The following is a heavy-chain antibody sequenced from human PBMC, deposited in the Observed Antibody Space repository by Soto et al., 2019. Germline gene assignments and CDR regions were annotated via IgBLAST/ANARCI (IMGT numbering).Heavy chain of an antibody. D-gene: IGHD3-10*01. CDR1: GGTFSSYA. Sequence: QVQLVQSGAEVKKPGSSVKVSCKASGGTFSSYAISWVRQAPGQGLEWMGGIIPIFDTANYAQKFQGRVTITADESTGTAYMELSSLRSEDTAVYYCARDQGGGGFGDSYGMDVWGQGTTVSVSS. J-gene: IGHJ6*02. V-gene: IGHV1-69*01. CDR3: ARDQGGGGFGDSYGMDV. CDR2: IIPIFDTA.